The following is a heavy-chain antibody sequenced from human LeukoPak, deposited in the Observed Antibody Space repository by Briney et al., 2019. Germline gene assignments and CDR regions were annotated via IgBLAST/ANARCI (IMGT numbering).Heavy chain of an antibody. V-gene: IGHV3-7*03. J-gene: IGHJ3*02. CDR3: ARDVEGGTFDI. CDR1: GFTFSRFG. CDR2: IHQSGGRN. D-gene: IGHD3-16*01. Sequence: GGSLRLSCAASGFTFSRFGMNWVRQAPGRGLAWVPNIHQSGGRNNYVDSVKGRFNISRDNAKNSMFLEMSSLRADDTGVYFCARDVEGGTFDIWGRGTTVTVSS.